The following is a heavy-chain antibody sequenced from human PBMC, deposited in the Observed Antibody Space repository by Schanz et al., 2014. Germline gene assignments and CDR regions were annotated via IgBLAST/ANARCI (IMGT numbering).Heavy chain of an antibody. V-gene: IGHV3-33*06. CDR2: IWYDGTDR. CDR3: AKGSMAARPLLPTDYYFYGTDI. D-gene: IGHD6-6*01. CDR1: FFTFHPSC. Sequence: QVQLVESGGGVVRPGRSLSLSFSSSFFTFHPSCMHWVRQAPGKGLEWVAVIWYDGTDRYYADSVKGRFTISRDNSKNTLYLQMNSLRAEDTAVYYCAKGSMAARPLLPTDYYFYGTDIWGQGTTVTVSS. J-gene: IGHJ6*02.